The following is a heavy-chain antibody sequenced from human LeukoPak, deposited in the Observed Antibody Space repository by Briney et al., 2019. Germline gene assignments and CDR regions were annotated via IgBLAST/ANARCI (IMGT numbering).Heavy chain of an antibody. Sequence: GGSLRLSCAASGFTFSDYYMSWIRQAPGKGLEWLSYIGSSGSTIYYADSVKGRFTISRDNAKNSMYLQMNSLRAEDTAVYYCAGCSGGTCSDFDYWGQGALVTVSS. CDR3: AGCSGGTCSDFDY. CDR2: IGSSGSTI. J-gene: IGHJ4*02. D-gene: IGHD2-15*01. CDR1: GFTFSDYY. V-gene: IGHV3-11*04.